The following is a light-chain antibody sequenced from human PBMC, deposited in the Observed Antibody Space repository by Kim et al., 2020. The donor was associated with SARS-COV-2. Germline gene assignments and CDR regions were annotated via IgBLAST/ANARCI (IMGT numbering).Light chain of an antibody. J-gene: IGLJ2*01. CDR3: NSWDSSDNHPV. V-gene: IGLV3-19*02. Sequence: SSELTQDPAVSVALGQTVRITCQGDSLRSYYASWYQQKPGQAPVRVIYGKNNRPSGIPDRFSGSSSGNTASLTITGAQAGDEADYYCNSWDSSDNHPVFGGGTKLTVL. CDR1: SLRSYY. CDR2: GKN.